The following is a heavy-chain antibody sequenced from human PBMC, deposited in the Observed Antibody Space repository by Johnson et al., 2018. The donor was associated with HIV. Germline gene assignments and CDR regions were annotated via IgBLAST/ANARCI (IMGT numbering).Heavy chain of an antibody. V-gene: IGHV3-15*01. CDR2: IKSKTDGGTT. D-gene: IGHD2-8*02. CDR1: GFTFSNAW. Sequence: VQLVESGGGLVQPGGSLRLSCAASGFTFSNAWMSWVRQAPGKGLEWVGRIKSKTDGGTTDYAAPVKGRFTISRDDSKNTLYLQMNSLKTEDTAVYYCAREPWSHDAFDIWGQGTMVTVSS. CDR3: AREPWSHDAFDI. J-gene: IGHJ3*02.